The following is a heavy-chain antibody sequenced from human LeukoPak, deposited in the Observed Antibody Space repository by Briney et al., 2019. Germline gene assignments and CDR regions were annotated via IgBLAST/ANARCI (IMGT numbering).Heavy chain of an antibody. CDR2: INWNSGSI. J-gene: IGHJ5*01. CDR3: AREITVFGVTINPHWFDS. Sequence: GGSLRLSCVASGFTFDDYSMHWVRQAPGKGLEWVSGINWNSGSIDYSDSVRGRLTISRDNAKNSLFLQVNSLRVEDTALYYCAREITVFGVTINPHWFDSWGHGTLVTVSS. CDR1: GFTFDDYS. D-gene: IGHD3-3*01. V-gene: IGHV3-9*01.